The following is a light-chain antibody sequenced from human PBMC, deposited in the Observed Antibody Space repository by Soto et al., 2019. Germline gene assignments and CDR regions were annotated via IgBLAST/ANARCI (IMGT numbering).Light chain of an antibody. CDR1: NSDVGAYPY. CDR2: EVA. Sequence: QSALTQPASVSGSPGQSITISCTGTNSDVGAYPYVSWYQQHPGNAPKLLIYEVADRPSGVSDRFSGSKSGNTASLTISALQAEDEAVYYCSSYATSGTNVIFGGGTKPPS. CDR3: SSYATSGTNVI. J-gene: IGLJ2*01. V-gene: IGLV2-14*03.